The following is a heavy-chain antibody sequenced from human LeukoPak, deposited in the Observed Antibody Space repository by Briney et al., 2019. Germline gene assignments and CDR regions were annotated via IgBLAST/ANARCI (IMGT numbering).Heavy chain of an antibody. D-gene: IGHD3-10*01. CDR1: GYTFTSYY. V-gene: IGHV1-46*01. CDR2: INPSGGST. CDR3: ARASYGSGSYYIKTWDPPDY. Sequence: ASVKVSCKASGYTFTSYYMHWVRQAPGQGLEWMGIINPSGGSTSYAQKFQGRVTMTTDTSTSTAYMELRSLRSDDTAVYYCARASYGSGSYYIKTWDPPDYWGQGTLVTVSS. J-gene: IGHJ4*02.